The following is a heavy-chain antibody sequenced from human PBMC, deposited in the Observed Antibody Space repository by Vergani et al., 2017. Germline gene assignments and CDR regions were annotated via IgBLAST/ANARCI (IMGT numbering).Heavy chain of an antibody. CDR1: GGSISSYY. J-gene: IGHJ4*02. CDR2: IYSSGST. D-gene: IGHD1-26*01. Sequence: QVQLQESGPGLVKPSETLSLTCTVPGGSISSYYWSWIRQPPGKGLEWIGYIYSSGSTNYNPSLKSRVTISVDTSKNQFSLKLSSVTAADTAVYYCARHIEVGATTWCFDYWGQGTLVTVSS. CDR3: ARHIEVGATTWCFDY. V-gene: IGHV4-59*08.